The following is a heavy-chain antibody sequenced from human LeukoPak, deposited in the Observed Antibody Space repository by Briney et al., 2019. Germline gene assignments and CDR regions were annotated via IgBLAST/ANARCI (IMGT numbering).Heavy chain of an antibody. CDR2: ISSSSSYI. J-gene: IGHJ6*03. CDR1: GFTFRSYS. D-gene: IGHD2-21*01. V-gene: IGHV3-21*01. Sequence: GGSLRLSCAASGFTFRSYSMKWVRQAPGKGLEWVSFISSSSSYIYYADSVKGRFIISRDDAKKSMYLQMNSLRVEDTAVYFCARYSEVYYYVDVWGTGTTVTVSS. CDR3: ARYSEVYYYVDV.